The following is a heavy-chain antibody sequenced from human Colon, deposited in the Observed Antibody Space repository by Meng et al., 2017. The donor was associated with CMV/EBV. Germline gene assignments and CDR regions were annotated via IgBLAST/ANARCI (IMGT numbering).Heavy chain of an antibody. CDR1: GFTFSNYA. D-gene: IGHD3/OR15-3a*01. J-gene: IGHJ4*02. CDR2: ISGGGTTP. Sequence: GGSLRLSCAASGFTFSNYAMTWVRQAPGKGLEWVSVISGGGTTPFYADSVRGRFTISRDNSGNRLYLQMDNLRADDTAIYYCAKGAEYFDFWTAPDWGQGTLVTVSS. V-gene: IGHV3-23*01. CDR3: AKGAEYFDFWTAPD.